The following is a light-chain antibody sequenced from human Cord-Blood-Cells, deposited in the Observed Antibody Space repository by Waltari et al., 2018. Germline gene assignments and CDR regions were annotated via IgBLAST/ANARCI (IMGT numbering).Light chain of an antibody. CDR2: WAS. V-gene: IGKV4-1*01. CDR3: QQYYSTPWT. CDR1: LSVLYSSNNKHY. J-gene: IGKJ1*01. Sequence: DIVMTQSPDSLAVSLGERATINCKSSLSVLYSSNNKHYLAWYQQKPGQPPKLLIYWASTRESGVPDRFSGSGSGTDFTLTISSLRAEDVAVYYCQQYYSTPWTFGQGTKVEIK.